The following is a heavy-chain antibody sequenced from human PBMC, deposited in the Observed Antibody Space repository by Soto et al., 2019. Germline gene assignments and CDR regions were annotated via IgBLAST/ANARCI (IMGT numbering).Heavy chain of an antibody. J-gene: IGHJ2*01. CDR2: ISGSGGSI. D-gene: IGHD2-21*02. CDR1: GFTFSIYA. CDR3: AITRTCGDDCRAGTYRFFDL. Sequence: EVQLLESGGGMVQPGGSLRLSCAASGFTFSIYAMSWVRQAPGKGLEWVSAISGSGGSIYFANSVKGGFIISRDTYKHTIYPQTNSLTAEHTAVYYCAITRTCGDDCRAGTYRFFDLWGPGTLLTVSS. V-gene: IGHV3-23*01.